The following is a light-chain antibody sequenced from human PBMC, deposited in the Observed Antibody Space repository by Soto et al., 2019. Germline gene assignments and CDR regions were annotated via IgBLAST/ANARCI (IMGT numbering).Light chain of an antibody. CDR1: QSVTTY. J-gene: IGKJ4*01. Sequence: EIVLTQSPATLSLSPGERATLSCRASQSVTTYLAWYQQKPGQAPRLLIYDASNRAPGIPARFSGSGSGTDFTLTASSLEPEDSALYYCQQRSNWPPIITFGGGTKVDIK. CDR2: DAS. V-gene: IGKV3-11*01. CDR3: QQRSNWPPIIT.